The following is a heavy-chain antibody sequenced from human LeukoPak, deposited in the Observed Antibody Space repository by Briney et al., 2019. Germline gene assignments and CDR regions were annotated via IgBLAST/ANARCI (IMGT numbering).Heavy chain of an antibody. V-gene: IGHV3-23*01. D-gene: IGHD2-2*01. Sequence: PGGSLRLSCAASGFTFSSYAMSWLRQAPGKGLEWVSAISGSGGSTYYADSVRGRFTISRDNSKNTLYLQMNSLRAEDTAVYYCAKSDCSSTSCYWFDPWGQGTLVTLSS. J-gene: IGHJ5*02. CDR1: GFTFSSYA. CDR3: AKSDCSSTSCYWFDP. CDR2: ISGSGGST.